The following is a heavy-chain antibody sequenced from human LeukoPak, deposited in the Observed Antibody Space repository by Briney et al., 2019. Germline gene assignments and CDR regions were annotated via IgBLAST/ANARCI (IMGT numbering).Heavy chain of an antibody. CDR2: IYPGDSDT. D-gene: IGHD1-7*01. CDR3: ARPRKWHYAAFDI. V-gene: IGHV5-51*01. J-gene: IGHJ3*02. CDR1: GYRFTSYW. Sequence: GESLKISCKGSGYRFTSYWIGWVRQMPGKGLEWMGIIYPGDSDTRYSPSFQGQVTISADKSISTAYLQWSSLKASDTAMYYCARPRKWHYAAFDIWGQGTMVTVSS.